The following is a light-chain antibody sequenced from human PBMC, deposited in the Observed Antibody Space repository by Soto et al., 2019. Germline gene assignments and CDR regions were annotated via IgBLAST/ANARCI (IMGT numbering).Light chain of an antibody. V-gene: IGKV2-28*01. Sequence: EIVMTQSPLSLNVTPGEPASISCSSSQSLLNNFGYSHLDWYLQKPGQSPQLLIYLGSNRASGVPDRFSGSGAGTDYTLTSSRVEAEAVGFDYCMGALTFGGVTKVEIK. CDR2: LGS. CDR3: MGALT. J-gene: IGKJ4*01. CDR1: QSLLNNFGYSH.